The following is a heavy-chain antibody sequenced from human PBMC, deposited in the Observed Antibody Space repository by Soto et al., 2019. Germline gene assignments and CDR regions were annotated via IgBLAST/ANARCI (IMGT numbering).Heavy chain of an antibody. CDR3: ASPPPVAAAGTGSSLYYYGMDV. CDR1: GGTFSSYA. CDR2: IIPIFGTA. D-gene: IGHD6-13*01. Sequence: SVKVSLKASGGTFSSYAVSWVRQAPGQGLEWMGGIIPIFGTANYAQKFHGRVTITADESTSTAYMELSSLRSEDTAVYYCASPPPVAAAGTGSSLYYYGMDVWGQGTTFTVSS. V-gene: IGHV1-69*01. J-gene: IGHJ6*01.